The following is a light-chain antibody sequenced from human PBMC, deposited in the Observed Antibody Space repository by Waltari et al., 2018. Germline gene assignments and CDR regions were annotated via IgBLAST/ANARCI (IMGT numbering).Light chain of an antibody. CDR1: STTLTTY. CDR2: TDY. Sequence: QSVLTQPPSASGAPGQEVRISCSGGSTTLTTYVFWYQQFPGTAPKLIVYTDYERPSGVPDRFSASKSGTSASLAISGLRSDDEADCYCATWDDSLNGWVFGGGTKLTVL. V-gene: IGLV1-47*01. CDR3: ATWDDSLNGWV. J-gene: IGLJ3*02.